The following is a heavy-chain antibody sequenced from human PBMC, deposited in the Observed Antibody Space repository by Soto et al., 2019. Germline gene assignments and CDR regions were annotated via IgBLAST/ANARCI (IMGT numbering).Heavy chain of an antibody. V-gene: IGHV4-30-2*01. Sequence: SETLSLTCSVSRGSITSSGYYWSWIRQHPGKGLEWIGYIYHSGSTYYNPSLKSRVTISVDRSKNQFSLKLSSVTAADTAVYYCARERRYCSSTSCHNWFDPWGQGTLVTVSS. CDR1: RGSITSSGYY. CDR3: ARERRYCSSTSCHNWFDP. D-gene: IGHD2-2*01. CDR2: IYHSGST. J-gene: IGHJ5*02.